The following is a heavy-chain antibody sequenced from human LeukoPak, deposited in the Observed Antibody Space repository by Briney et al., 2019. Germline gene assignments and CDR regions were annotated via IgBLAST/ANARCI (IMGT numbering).Heavy chain of an antibody. CDR2: IYYSGSA. CDR1: GGSISSYY. V-gene: IGHV4-59*08. D-gene: IGHD6-13*01. J-gene: IGHJ4*02. CDR3: ARGGSSWGNFDY. Sequence: SETLSLTCTVSGGSISSYYWSWIRQSPGKGLEWVGYIYYSGSANYNPSFKSRVTISVDTSKSQFSLKLSSVTAADTAVYYCARGGSSWGNFDYWGQGTLVTVSS.